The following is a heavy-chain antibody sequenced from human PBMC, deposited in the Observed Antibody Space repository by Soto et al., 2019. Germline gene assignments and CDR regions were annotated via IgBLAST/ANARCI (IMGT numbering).Heavy chain of an antibody. CDR1: GFTFSSSA. Sequence: GGSLRLSCAASGFTFSSSAMSWVRQAPGKGLEWVSHISDSGGSTYYADSVKGRFTISRDNSKNTLYVQMNSLRAEDTAVYYCAKVRPRIYGMDVWGQGTTVTVSS. CDR2: ISDSGGST. J-gene: IGHJ6*02. V-gene: IGHV3-23*01. D-gene: IGHD2-15*01. CDR3: AKVRPRIYGMDV.